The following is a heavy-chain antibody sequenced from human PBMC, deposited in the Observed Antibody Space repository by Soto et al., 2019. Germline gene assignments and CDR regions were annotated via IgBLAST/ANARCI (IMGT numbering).Heavy chain of an antibody. CDR1: GGSIISDNYY. V-gene: IGHV4-30-4*01. Sequence: SXTCTVSGGSIISDNYYWSWIRQPPGKGLEWIGYIYYSGSTYYNPSLKSRVIISIDTSKNQFSLKLSSVTAADTAVYYCASTSYFDNSGSAYWGQGTMVT. D-gene: IGHD3-22*01. CDR2: IYYSGST. J-gene: IGHJ4*02. CDR3: ASTSYFDNSGSAY.